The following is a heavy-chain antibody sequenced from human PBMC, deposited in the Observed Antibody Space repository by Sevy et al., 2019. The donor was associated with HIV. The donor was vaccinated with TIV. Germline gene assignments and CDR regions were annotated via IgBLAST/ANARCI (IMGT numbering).Heavy chain of an antibody. CDR1: GDSVSAYY. V-gene: IGHV4-59*08. Sequence: SETLSLTCTVSGDSVSAYYWTWIRQPPGKGLEWIGYMYYSGGSNFNPSLKSRVTISIDTSKNQFSLKLSSVTAADTAVYFCARGSDLGRLFDYWGQGILLTVSS. J-gene: IGHJ4*02. D-gene: IGHD3-16*01. CDR3: ARGSDLGRLFDY. CDR2: MYYSGGS.